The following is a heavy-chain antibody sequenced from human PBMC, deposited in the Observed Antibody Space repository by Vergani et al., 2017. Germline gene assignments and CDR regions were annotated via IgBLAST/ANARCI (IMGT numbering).Heavy chain of an antibody. CDR3: ARSIVIRNPPDYFDK. CDR1: GGSLSGYY. CDR2: VEDSGYF. D-gene: IGHD1-14*01. V-gene: IGHV4-59*01. J-gene: IGHJ4*02. Sequence: QVQLQESGPGLVRPSETLSLTCTVSGGSLSGYYWNWIRQTPGEELEWIWYVEDSGYFNYNPSLKTRVSMSSDTSNNQFFLMLSSLTVADTAVYYCARSIVIRNPPDYFDKRHQGALVTVSS.